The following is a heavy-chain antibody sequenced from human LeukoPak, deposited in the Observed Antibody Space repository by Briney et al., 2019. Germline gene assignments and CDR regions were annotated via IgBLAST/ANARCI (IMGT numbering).Heavy chain of an antibody. V-gene: IGHV4-59*01. D-gene: IGHD6-19*01. Sequence: SETLSLTCTVSGGSISSYYWSWIRQPPGKGLEWIGYIYYSGSTNYNPSLKSRVTISVDTSKNQFSLKLSSVTAADTAVYYCARGQQWRMGRFDPWGQGTQVTVSS. CDR3: ARGQQWRMGRFDP. J-gene: IGHJ5*02. CDR2: IYYSGST. CDR1: GGSISSYY.